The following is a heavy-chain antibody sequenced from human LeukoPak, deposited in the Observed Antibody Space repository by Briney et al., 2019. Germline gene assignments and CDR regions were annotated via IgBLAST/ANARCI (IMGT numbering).Heavy chain of an antibody. CDR1: GFTFSSYA. CDR2: ISYDGSNK. Sequence: QPGRSLRFSCAASGFTFSSYAMHWVRQAPGKGLEWVAVISYDGSNKYYADSVKGRFTISRDNSKNTLYLQMNSLRAEDTAVYYCARDNSNWFDPWGQGTLVTVSS. CDR3: ARDNSNWFDP. J-gene: IGHJ5*02. V-gene: IGHV3-30*04.